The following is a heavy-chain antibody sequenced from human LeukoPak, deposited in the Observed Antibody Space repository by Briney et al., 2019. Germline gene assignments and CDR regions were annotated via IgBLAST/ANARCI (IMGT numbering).Heavy chain of an antibody. V-gene: IGHV4-39*01. CDR3: ARLKYDSSGYYSFDY. D-gene: IGHD3-22*01. Sequence: SETLSLTCTVSGGSISSSSYYWGWIRQPPGKGLEWIGSIYYSGSTYYNPSLKSRVTISVDTSKNQFSLKLSSVTAADTAVYYCARLKYDSSGYYSFDYWGQGTLVTVSS. J-gene: IGHJ4*02. CDR1: GGSISSSSYY. CDR2: IYYSGST.